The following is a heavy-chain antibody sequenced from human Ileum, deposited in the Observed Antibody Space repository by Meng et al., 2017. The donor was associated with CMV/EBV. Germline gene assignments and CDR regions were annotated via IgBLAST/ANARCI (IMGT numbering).Heavy chain of an antibody. V-gene: IGHV3-74*01. CDR1: GFTFRDYW. CDR2: INNDGNTA. CDR3: ARPYTGASTLPF. D-gene: IGHD1-26*01. J-gene: IGHJ4*02. Sequence: GESLKISCAASGFTFRDYWMHWVRQSPGKGLGWVSRINNDGNTADYADSVKGRFTISRDNTKNTLYLQMNSLRAEDTAVYYCARPYTGASTLPFWGQGTLVTVSS.